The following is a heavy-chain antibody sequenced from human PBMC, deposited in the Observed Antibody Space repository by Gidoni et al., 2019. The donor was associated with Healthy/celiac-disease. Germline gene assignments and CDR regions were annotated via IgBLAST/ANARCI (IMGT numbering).Heavy chain of an antibody. J-gene: IGHJ5*02. CDR1: GFSLRTSGMG. D-gene: IGHD2-8*01. Sequence: QITLKESGPTLVKPTQTLTLTCTFSGFSLRTSGMGVGWLRQPPGKALERLHLSYWDDDKLHSPSLNSMLTITKDTSKNQVVLTRTNMDPVDTATYYCAHSLYCVNCVCRRDWFDTWGQGILVTVSS. V-gene: IGHV2-5*02. CDR3: AHSLYCVNCVCRRDWFDT. CDR2: SYWDDDK.